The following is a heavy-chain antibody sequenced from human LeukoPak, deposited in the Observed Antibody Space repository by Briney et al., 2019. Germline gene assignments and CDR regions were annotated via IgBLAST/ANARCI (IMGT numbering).Heavy chain of an antibody. CDR1: GFSFADEY. CDR2: ISSSSSTI. CDR3: ARGVYGSGSRYQN. Sequence: PGGSLRLSCAVSGFSFADEYMNWVRQAPGKGLEWVSYISSSSSTIYYADSVKGRFTISRDNAKNSLYLQMNSLRDEDTAVYYCARGVYGSGSRYQNRGQGTLVTVSS. J-gene: IGHJ4*02. D-gene: IGHD3-10*01. V-gene: IGHV3-48*02.